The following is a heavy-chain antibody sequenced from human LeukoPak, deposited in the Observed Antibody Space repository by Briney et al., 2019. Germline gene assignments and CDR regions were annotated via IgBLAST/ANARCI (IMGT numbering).Heavy chain of an antibody. D-gene: IGHD3-22*01. Sequence: GGSLRLSCVDSEVTFSSYGMSWVRQAPGKGLEWVSSISGSGGFTYYADSVKGRFAISRDNSKNTLYLEMNSLRAEDTAVYYCARESYDSSGYYYGGGFDYWGQGTLVTVSA. CDR1: EVTFSSYG. CDR2: ISGSGGFT. V-gene: IGHV3-23*01. J-gene: IGHJ4*02. CDR3: ARESYDSSGYYYGGGFDY.